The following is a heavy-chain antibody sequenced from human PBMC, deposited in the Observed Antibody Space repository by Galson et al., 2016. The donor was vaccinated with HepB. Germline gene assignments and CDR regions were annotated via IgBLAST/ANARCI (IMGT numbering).Heavy chain of an antibody. J-gene: IGHJ6*02. D-gene: IGHD2-2*01. CDR3: ARDRGYCSSTRCYGVYYGMEV. V-gene: IGHV3-21*01. Sequence: SLRLSCAASGFTFSISSMNWVRQAPGKGLEWVSSISTRSSYIYYADSVKGRFTISRDNAKNSLYLQMNSLRAEDTAVYYCARDRGYCSSTRCYGVYYGMEVGGQGTTVTVSS. CDR2: ISTRSSYI. CDR1: GFTFSISS.